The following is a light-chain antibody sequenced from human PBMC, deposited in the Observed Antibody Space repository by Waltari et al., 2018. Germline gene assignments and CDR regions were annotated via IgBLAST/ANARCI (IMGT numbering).Light chain of an antibody. J-gene: IGLJ1*01. Sequence: QSALPQPPPASGSPRQPITISCTGTSSDVGSYNLFSWYQLHPGKAPKLMIYEGSKRPSGVSNRFSGSKSGNTASLTISGLQAEDEADYYCCSYAGSSTYVFGTGTKVTVL. CDR2: EGS. V-gene: IGLV2-23*01. CDR3: CSYAGSSTYV. CDR1: SSDVGSYNL.